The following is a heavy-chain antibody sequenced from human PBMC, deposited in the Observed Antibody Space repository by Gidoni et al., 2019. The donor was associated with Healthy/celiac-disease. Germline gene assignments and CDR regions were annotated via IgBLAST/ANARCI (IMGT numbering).Heavy chain of an antibody. CDR3: AKAKTVVWEPVDY. CDR1: GFTFSSYA. D-gene: IGHD3-16*01. Sequence: EVQRLESGGGLVQTGGSLRLSGAASGFTFSSYAMSWVRQPPGKGLEWVSAISGSGGSTYYADSVKCRFTIARDNSKNTLYLQMNSLRAEDTAVYYCAKAKTVVWEPVDYWGQGTLVTVSS. J-gene: IGHJ4*02. CDR2: ISGSGGST. V-gene: IGHV3-23*01.